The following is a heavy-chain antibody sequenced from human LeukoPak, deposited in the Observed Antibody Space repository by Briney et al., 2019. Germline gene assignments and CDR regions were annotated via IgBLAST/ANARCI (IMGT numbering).Heavy chain of an antibody. CDR3: AKGSNFYASGSHFDV. J-gene: IGHJ4*02. Sequence: GGSLRLSCVASGFTFSKFAVSWVRQAPGKGLEWVSSISASGGKTYDADSVKGRFTISRDNSKNTFYLDMNSLRADDTAVYYCAKGSNFYASGSHFDVWGQGTLVTVSS. CDR1: GFTFSKFA. D-gene: IGHD3-10*01. V-gene: IGHV3-23*01. CDR2: ISASGGKT.